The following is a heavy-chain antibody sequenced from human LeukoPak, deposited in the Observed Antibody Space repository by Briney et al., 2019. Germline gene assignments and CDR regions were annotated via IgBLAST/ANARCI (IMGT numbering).Heavy chain of an antibody. CDR1: GGSISSYY. CDR2: IYYSGST. CDR3: AREAPLAYCGGDCYNWYYYYMDV. J-gene: IGHJ6*03. D-gene: IGHD2-21*02. V-gene: IGHV4-59*01. Sequence: PSETLSLTCTVSGGSISSYYWSWIRQPPGKGLEWIGYIYYSGSTNYNPSLKSRVTISVDTSKNQFSLKLSSVTAADTAVYYCAREAPLAYCGGDCYNWYYYYMDVWGKGTTVTVSS.